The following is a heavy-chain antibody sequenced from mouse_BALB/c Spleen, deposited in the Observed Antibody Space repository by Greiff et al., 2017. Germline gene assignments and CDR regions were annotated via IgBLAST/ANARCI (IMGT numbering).Heavy chain of an antibody. J-gene: IGHJ3*01. Sequence: EVKVVESGGGLVQPGGSLRLSCATSGFTFSDFYMEWVRQPPGKRLEWIAVIRNKANDYTTEYSVSVKGRFIVSRDTSQSILYLQMNAMRAEDTAIYYCARGPYYGNHVFAYWGQGTLVTVSA. CDR3: ARGPYYGNHVFAY. CDR2: IRNKANDYTT. CDR1: GFTFSDFY. D-gene: IGHD2-10*01. V-gene: IGHV7-1*02.